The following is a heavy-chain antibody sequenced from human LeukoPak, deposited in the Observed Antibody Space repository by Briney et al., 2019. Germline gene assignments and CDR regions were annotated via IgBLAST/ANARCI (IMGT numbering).Heavy chain of an antibody. CDR2: ISSSSSTI. Sequence: GGSLRLSCAASGFTFSSYSMNWVRQAPGKGLGWVSYISSSSSTIYYADSVKGRFTISRDNAKNSLYLQMNSLRAEDTAVYYCAREEWESKGDYWGQGTLVTVSS. D-gene: IGHD1-26*01. CDR1: GFTFSSYS. J-gene: IGHJ4*02. CDR3: AREEWESKGDY. V-gene: IGHV3-48*04.